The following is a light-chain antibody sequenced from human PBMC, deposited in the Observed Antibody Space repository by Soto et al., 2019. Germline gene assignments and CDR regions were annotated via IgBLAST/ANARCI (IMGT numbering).Light chain of an antibody. Sequence: IVLTPSAGTLSSAAGGICKHCRSVSQSVSSSYLAWYQQKPGQAPRLLIYGASSRATGIPDRFSGSGSGTDFTVIISRLEPQAFAVYYCQQRQSWPRTFGPGTKVDIK. CDR1: QSVSSSY. V-gene: IGKV3-20*01. CDR2: GAS. CDR3: QQRQSWPRT. J-gene: IGKJ1*01.